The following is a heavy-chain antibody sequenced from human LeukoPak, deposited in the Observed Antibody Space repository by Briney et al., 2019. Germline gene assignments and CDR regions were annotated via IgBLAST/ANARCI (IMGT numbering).Heavy chain of an antibody. CDR1: GYTFTSYD. D-gene: IGHD6-13*01. CDR3: ARAAAAGTVYYYYMDV. V-gene: IGHV1-8*03. Sequence: ASVKVSCKASGYTFTSYDINWVRQATGQGLEWMGWMNPNSGNTGYAQKFQGTVTITSNTSTSTAYMELSSLRSEDTAVYYCARAAAAGTVYYYYMDVWGKGTTVTVSS. CDR2: MNPNSGNT. J-gene: IGHJ6*03.